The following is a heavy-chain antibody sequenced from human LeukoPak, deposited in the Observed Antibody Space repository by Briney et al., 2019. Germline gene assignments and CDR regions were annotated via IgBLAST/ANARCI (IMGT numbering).Heavy chain of an antibody. D-gene: IGHD4-23*01. Sequence: PSETVSLNCAVSSDSIYNSRYLWPWLRQPPGRVLERKPNNYHTGSTHYNPTLKSRVTISVDTSKNQFSLKLTSVTAADTAVYYCASQWEVGTPLKDAFNIWGQGTMVTVSS. CDR2: NYHTGST. CDR3: ASQWEVGTPLKDAFNI. V-gene: IGHV4-39*07. J-gene: IGHJ3*02. CDR1: SDSIYNSRYL.